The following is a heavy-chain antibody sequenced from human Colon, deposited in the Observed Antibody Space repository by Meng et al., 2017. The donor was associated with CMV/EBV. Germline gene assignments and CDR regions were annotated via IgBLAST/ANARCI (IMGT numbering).Heavy chain of an antibody. V-gene: IGHV4-34*12. Sequence: ESLKISCAASGFTFDDYTMHWVRQAPGKGLEWIGEIFHTGSTRYNPSLQSRVTISVDTSKNQFSLTLTSVTAADTGVYFCARIPQYQLLVIDYWGQGTLVTVSS. CDR3: ARIPQYQLLVIDY. CDR1: GFTFDDYT. D-gene: IGHD3-10*01. CDR2: IFHTGST. J-gene: IGHJ4*02.